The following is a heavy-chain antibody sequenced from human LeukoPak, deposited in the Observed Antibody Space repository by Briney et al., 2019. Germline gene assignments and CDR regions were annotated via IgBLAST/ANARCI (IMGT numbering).Heavy chain of an antibody. V-gene: IGHV4-31*03. CDR2: IYYSGST. CDR1: GGSISSGGFS. Sequence: PSETLSLTCTLSGGSISSGGFSWTWIRQHPGKGLEWIRYIYYSGSTYYSPSLQSRVTMSVDTSKNQFSLNLSSVAAADTAVYYCARTSRHYYTSGRNLTPWPADMDVWGQGTTVTVSS. D-gene: IGHD3-10*01. CDR3: ARTSRHYYTSGRNLTPWPADMDV. J-gene: IGHJ6*02.